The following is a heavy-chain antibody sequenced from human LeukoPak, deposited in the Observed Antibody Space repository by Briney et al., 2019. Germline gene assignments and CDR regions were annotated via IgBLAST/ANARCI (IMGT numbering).Heavy chain of an antibody. Sequence: SETLSLTCSVSGASISGYYWGWIRQPPGKGLEWIGYIHYSGSSNQSPSLRSRVTQLVDTSKNQFSLKLNSVTAADTAMYYCARHLNWDSGGDAFDFWGRGTMVTASS. D-gene: IGHD3/OR15-3a*01. CDR2: IHYSGSS. V-gene: IGHV4-59*08. CDR3: ARHLNWDSGGDAFDF. J-gene: IGHJ3*01. CDR1: GASISGYY.